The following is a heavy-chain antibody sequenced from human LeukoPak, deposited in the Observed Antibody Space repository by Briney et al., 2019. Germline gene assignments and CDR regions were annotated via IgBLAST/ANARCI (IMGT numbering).Heavy chain of an antibody. CDR3: ARSEGLAYYYDSSGYSPFDP. CDR1: GGSISSSSYY. CDR2: IYYSGST. D-gene: IGHD3-22*01. J-gene: IGHJ5*02. Sequence: PSETLSLTCTVSGGSISSSSYYWGWIRQPPGKGLEWIGSIYYSGSTYYNPSLKSRVTISVDTSKNQFSLKLSSVTAADTAVYYCARSEGLAYYYDSSGYSPFDPWGQGTLVTVSS. V-gene: IGHV4-39*07.